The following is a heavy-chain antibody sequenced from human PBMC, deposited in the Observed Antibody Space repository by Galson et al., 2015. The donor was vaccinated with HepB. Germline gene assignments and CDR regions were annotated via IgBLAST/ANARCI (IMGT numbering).Heavy chain of an antibody. J-gene: IGHJ6*02. V-gene: IGHV3-23*01. CDR1: GFTFTNYA. Sequence: SLRLSCAASGFTFTNYAMSWVRQPPGKGLEWVSYIGGSGGSTYYADSVKGRFTISRDNSKNTLYLQMDSLRAEDTAVYYCARDASDGYNYYGMDVWGQGTTVTVSS. CDR2: IGGSGGST. CDR3: ARDASDGYNYYGMDV. D-gene: IGHD5-24*01.